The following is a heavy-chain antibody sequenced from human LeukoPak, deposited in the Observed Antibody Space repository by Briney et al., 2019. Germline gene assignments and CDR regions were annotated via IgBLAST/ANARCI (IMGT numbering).Heavy chain of an antibody. J-gene: IGHJ5*02. Sequence: GGSLRLSCAASGFTFSSYAMHWVRQAPGKGLEWVAVISYDGSNKYYADSVKGRFTISRDNSKNTLYLQMNSLRAEDTAVYYCARVQESGSSSWYDPFSWGQGTLVTVSS. D-gene: IGHD6-13*01. CDR3: ARVQESGSSSWYDPFS. V-gene: IGHV3-30-3*01. CDR1: GFTFSSYA. CDR2: ISYDGSNK.